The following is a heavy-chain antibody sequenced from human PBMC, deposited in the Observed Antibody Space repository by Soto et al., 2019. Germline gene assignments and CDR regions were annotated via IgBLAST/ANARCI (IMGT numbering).Heavy chain of an antibody. D-gene: IGHD2-2*01. CDR1: GFTFSSYS. CDR3: ARVGYCSSTSCYARDYYYYYMDV. J-gene: IGHJ6*03. V-gene: IGHV3-21*01. Sequence: PGGSLRLSCAASGFTFSSYSMNWVRQAPGKGLEWVSSISSSSSYIYYADSVKGRFTISRDNAKNSLYLQMNSLRAEDTAVYYCARVGYCSSTSCYARDYYYYYMDVWGKGTTVTVSS. CDR2: ISSSSSYI.